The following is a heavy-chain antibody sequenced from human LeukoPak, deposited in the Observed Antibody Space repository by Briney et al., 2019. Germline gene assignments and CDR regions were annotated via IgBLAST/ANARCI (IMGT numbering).Heavy chain of an antibody. V-gene: IGHV4-38-2*01. CDR3: ARGRGRQVGTRWHPVPHHDY. J-gene: IGHJ4*02. CDR1: GFSISSGYF. D-gene: IGHD6-13*01. CDR2: IHYPEST. Sequence: KPSETLSLTCAVSGFSISSGYFWGWIRRPPGKGLEWIGTIHYPESTYYNPSLNSRLTISIDTSKNHISLKLSSVTAADTALYYCARGRGRQVGTRWHPVPHHDYRGQGILVTVSS.